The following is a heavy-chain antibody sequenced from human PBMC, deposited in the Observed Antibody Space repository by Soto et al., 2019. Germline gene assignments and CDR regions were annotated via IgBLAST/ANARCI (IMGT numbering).Heavy chain of an antibody. CDR2: IYSDDGT. J-gene: IGHJ3*02. CDR1: WFSVSGNY. D-gene: IGHD1-26*01. CDR3: VGHGGGYPSGPFNT. Sequence: GGSLRLSCAASWFSVSGNYMSWVRQAPGKGLEWVSVIYSDDGTYYADSVKGRFTISRDNSKNTVLLQMYTLRAEDTAVYYCVGHGGGYPSGPFNTWGQGTMVTVSS. V-gene: IGHV3-53*01.